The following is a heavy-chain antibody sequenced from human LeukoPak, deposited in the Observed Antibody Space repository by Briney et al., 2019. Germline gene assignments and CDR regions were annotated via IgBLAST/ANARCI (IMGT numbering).Heavy chain of an antibody. CDR1: GGSISSGDYY. Sequence: SETLSLTCAVSGGSISSGDYYWGWIRQPPGKGLEWIGSIYYSGNTYCNPSLKSRVTISVDTSKNQFSLKLSSVTATDTAVYYCARLGAVNGVQRWYFDYWGQGTLVTVSS. V-gene: IGHV4-39*01. D-gene: IGHD4-23*01. J-gene: IGHJ4*02. CDR2: IYYSGNT. CDR3: ARLGAVNGVQRWYFDY.